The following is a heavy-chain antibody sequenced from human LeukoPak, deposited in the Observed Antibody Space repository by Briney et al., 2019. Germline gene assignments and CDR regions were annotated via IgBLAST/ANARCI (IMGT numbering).Heavy chain of an antibody. CDR1: GFTFSSYT. CDR2: VVGNGALT. V-gene: IGHV3-23*01. D-gene: IGHD4-23*01. Sequence: GGSLRLSCAASGFTFSSYTLSWVRQAPGKGLEWVSAVVGNGALTSYADSVKGWFTISRDNSQNTLFLQMNSLRAEDTAVYFCVKARTLVIPMDAFDVWGQGTMVTVSS. CDR3: VKARTLVIPMDAFDV. J-gene: IGHJ3*01.